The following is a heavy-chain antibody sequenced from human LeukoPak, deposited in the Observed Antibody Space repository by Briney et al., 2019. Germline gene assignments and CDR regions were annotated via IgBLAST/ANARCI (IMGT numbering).Heavy chain of an antibody. J-gene: IGHJ4*02. D-gene: IGHD2-2*01. Sequence: SETLSLTCTVSGGSISSSSYYWGWIRQPPGKGLEWIGSIYYSGSTYYNPSLKSRVTISVDTSKNQFSLKLSSVTAADTAVHYCARGGYCSSTSCYTPFVDYWGQGTLVTVSS. CDR2: IYYSGST. CDR3: ARGGYCSSTSCYTPFVDY. CDR1: GGSISSSSYY. V-gene: IGHV4-39*07.